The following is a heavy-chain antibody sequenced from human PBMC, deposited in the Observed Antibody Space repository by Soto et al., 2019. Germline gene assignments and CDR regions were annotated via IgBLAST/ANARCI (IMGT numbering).Heavy chain of an antibody. CDR3: ARHTPAISISDH. CDR2: IYYSGST. D-gene: IGHD2-15*01. J-gene: IGHJ4*02. V-gene: IGHV4-39*01. CDR1: GGSISSSSYY. Sequence: QLQLQESGPGLVKPSETLSLTCTVSGGSISSSSYYWGWIRQPPGKGLEWIGSIYYSGSTYYNPYLKSRGTISVDTSMNQFSLKLSSVTAADTAVYYCARHTPAISISDHWGQGTLVTVSS.